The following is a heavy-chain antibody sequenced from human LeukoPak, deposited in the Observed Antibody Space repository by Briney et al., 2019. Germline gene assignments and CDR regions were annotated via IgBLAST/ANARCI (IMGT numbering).Heavy chain of an antibody. V-gene: IGHV4-34*01. Sequence: PSETLSLTCAVYGGSFSGYYWSWIRQPPGKGLEWIGEINHSGSTNYNPSLKSRVTISVDTSKNQFSLKLSSVTAADTAVYYCARGGDIVATSYFDYWGQGTLVTVSS. CDR1: GGSFSGYY. CDR2: INHSGST. D-gene: IGHD5-12*01. CDR3: ARGGDIVATSYFDY. J-gene: IGHJ4*02.